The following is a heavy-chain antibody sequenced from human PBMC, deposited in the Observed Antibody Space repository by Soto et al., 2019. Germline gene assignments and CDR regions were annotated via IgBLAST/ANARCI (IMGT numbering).Heavy chain of an antibody. CDR2: IYYSGST. J-gene: IGHJ4*02. CDR1: GGSISSGGYY. CDR3: ARSILNPRSVSPAPTDY. V-gene: IGHV4-31*03. D-gene: IGHD3-10*01. Sequence: QVQLQESGPGLVKPSQTLSLTCTVSGGSISSGGYYWSWIRQHPGKGLEWIGYIYYSGSTYYNPSRKSRVTISVDTSKHQFSLTLSSVTAADTAVYYCARSILNPRSVSPAPTDYWGQGPLVTVSS.